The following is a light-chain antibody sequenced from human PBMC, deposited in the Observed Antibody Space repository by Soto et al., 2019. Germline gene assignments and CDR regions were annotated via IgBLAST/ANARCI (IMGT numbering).Light chain of an antibody. CDR2: EVS. CDR3: TSYTSNSTYV. J-gene: IGLJ1*01. CDR1: SNDVGGYKY. Sequence: QSVLTQPASVSGSPGQSITISCTGTSNDVGGYKYVSWYQQHPTKAPKLLIYEVSNRPSGVSNRFSGSKSGNTASLTISGLQAEDEADYYCTSYTSNSTYVFGTGTKVTVL. V-gene: IGLV2-14*01.